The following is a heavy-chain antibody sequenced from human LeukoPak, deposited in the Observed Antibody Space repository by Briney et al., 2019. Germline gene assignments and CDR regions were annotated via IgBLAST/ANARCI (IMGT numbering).Heavy chain of an antibody. J-gene: IGHJ4*02. CDR2: IATGGGGR. Sequence: GGSLRLSCSGSGLTLSTYAMHWARQAPGKGREYVSAIATGGGGRYYADSVKGRFTISRDKSKNTLYLQMRSLRAKDTAVYYCMTRDTSGYWGQGTLVTVSS. V-gene: IGHV3-64D*09. CDR1: GLTLSTYA. D-gene: IGHD3-10*01. CDR3: MTRDTSGY.